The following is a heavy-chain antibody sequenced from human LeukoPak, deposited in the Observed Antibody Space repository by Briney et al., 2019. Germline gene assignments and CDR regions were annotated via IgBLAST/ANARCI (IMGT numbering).Heavy chain of an antibody. CDR2: IIPVFGTA. J-gene: IGHJ6*03. CDR1: GGSFSSYA. CDR3: AKQGAARQDYYMDV. Sequence: ASVKVSCKASGGSFSSYAISWVRQAPGQGLEWMGRIIPVFGTANYAQKFQERVTITADIGSNTAYLEVTSLTSDDTAVYFCAKQGAARQDYYMDVWGNGTTVTVSS. D-gene: IGHD5-18*01. V-gene: IGHV1-69*06.